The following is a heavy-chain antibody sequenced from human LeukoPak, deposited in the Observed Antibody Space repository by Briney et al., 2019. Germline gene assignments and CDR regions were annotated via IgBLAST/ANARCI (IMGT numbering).Heavy chain of an antibody. D-gene: IGHD5-18*01. CDR1: GFTFSSYA. J-gene: IGHJ3*02. Sequence: GGSLRLSCAASGFTFSSYAMSWVRQAPGKGLEWVSAISGSGGSTYYADSVKGRFTISRDNSKNTLYLQMNSLRAEDTAVYYCARNPIQLWLPGAFGIWGQGTMVTVSS. CDR3: ARNPIQLWLPGAFGI. CDR2: ISGSGGST. V-gene: IGHV3-23*01.